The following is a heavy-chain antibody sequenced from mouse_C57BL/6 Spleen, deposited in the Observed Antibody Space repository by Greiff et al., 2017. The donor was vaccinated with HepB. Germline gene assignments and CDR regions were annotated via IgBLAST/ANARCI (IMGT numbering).Heavy chain of an antibody. CDR3: SRMDSSDYPGGLFDY. D-gene: IGHD3-2*02. CDR1: GFTFTDYY. CDR2: VYPYNGGT. Sequence: VQLQQSGPVLVKPGPSVKISCKASGFTFTDYYMHWVKQSHGKSLEWIGLVYPYNGGTSYNQKFKGKATLTVDTSSSTAYMELNSLTSEDSAVYYCSRMDSSDYPGGLFDYWGQGTTLTVSS. V-gene: IGHV1-36*01. J-gene: IGHJ2*01.